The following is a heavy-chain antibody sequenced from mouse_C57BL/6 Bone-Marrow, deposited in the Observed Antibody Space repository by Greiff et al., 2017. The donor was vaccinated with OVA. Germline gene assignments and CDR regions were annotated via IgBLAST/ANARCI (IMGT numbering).Heavy chain of an antibody. CDR3: TRGNYGSSYFDY. D-gene: IGHD1-1*01. CDR1: GFTFSSYA. CDR2: ISSGGDYI. V-gene: IGHV5-9-1*02. Sequence: EVQGVESGEGLVKPGGSLKLSCAASGFTFSSYAMSWVRQTPEKRLEWVAYISSGGDYIYYADTVKGRFTISRDNARNTLYLQMSSLKSEDTAMYYCTRGNYGSSYFDYWGQGTTLTVSS. J-gene: IGHJ2*01.